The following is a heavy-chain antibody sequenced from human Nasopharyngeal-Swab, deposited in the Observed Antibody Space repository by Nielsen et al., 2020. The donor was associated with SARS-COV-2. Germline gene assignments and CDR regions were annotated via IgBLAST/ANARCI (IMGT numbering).Heavy chain of an antibody. D-gene: IGHD3-22*01. CDR1: GFTFSSYA. J-gene: IGHJ6*02. CDR3: AKGGGRDYYDSSGYYRADYYYGMDV. V-gene: IGHV3-23*01. Sequence: SCAASGFTFSSYAMSWVRQAPGKGLEWVSAISGSGGSTYYADSVKGRFTISRDNSKNTLYLQMNSLRAEDTAVYYCAKGGGRDYYDSSGYYRADYYYGMDVWGQGTTVTVSS. CDR2: ISGSGGST.